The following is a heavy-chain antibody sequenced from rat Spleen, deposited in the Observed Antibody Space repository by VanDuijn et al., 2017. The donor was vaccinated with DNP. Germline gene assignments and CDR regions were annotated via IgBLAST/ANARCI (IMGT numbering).Heavy chain of an antibody. V-gene: IGHV5S11*01. D-gene: IGHD1-5*01. Sequence: EVQLVESGGDLVQPGRSLKLFCAASGFTFSDYYMAWIRQAPTMGLEWVAYIRYDGGNTYYRDSVKGRFTISRDNTKSTLYLQMDSLRSEETATYYCARHGEVHLRYAMDAWGQGTSVTVSS. CDR2: IRYDGGNT. J-gene: IGHJ4*01. CDR1: GFTFSDYY. CDR3: ARHGEVHLRYAMDA.